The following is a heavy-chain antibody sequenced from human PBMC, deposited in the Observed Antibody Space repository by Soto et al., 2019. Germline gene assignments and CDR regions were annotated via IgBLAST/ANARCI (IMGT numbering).Heavy chain of an antibody. CDR2: IYPGDSYT. J-gene: IGHJ6*02. Sequence: ESQKISCKGSVYSFTNYWIGWVRQMPGKGLESMGIIYPGDSYTRYSPSFQGQVTISADRTITTAYLQWSSLKASDTAMYYCARRGCSSTNCYLGYSGMDVWGQGTTVTVSS. D-gene: IGHD2-2*01. V-gene: IGHV5-51*01. CDR3: ARRGCSSTNCYLGYSGMDV. CDR1: VYSFTNYW.